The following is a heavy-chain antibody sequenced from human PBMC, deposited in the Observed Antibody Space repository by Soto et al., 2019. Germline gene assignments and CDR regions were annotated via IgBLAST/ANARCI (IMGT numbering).Heavy chain of an antibody. CDR2: INPSGGST. Sequence: QVQLVQSGAEVKKPGASVKVSCKASGYTFTSYYMHWVRQAPGQGLEWMGIINPSGGSTSYAQKFQGRVTMTRDTSTSTVYMELSSLRSEDTAVYYCARARPRLRWELLGAFDIWGQGTMVTVSS. J-gene: IGHJ3*02. CDR3: ARARPRLRWELLGAFDI. CDR1: GYTFTSYY. V-gene: IGHV1-46*03. D-gene: IGHD1-26*01.